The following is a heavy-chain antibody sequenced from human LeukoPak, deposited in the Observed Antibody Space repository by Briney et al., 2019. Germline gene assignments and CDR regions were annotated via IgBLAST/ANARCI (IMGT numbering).Heavy chain of an antibody. Sequence: GSSVKVSCKASGGTFSSYAISWVRQAPGQGLEWMGGIIPIFGTANYAQKFQGRVTITTDESTSTAYMELSSLRSEDTAVYYCAKDEYGESEGGAFDIWGQGTMVTVSS. CDR1: GGTFSSYA. D-gene: IGHD3-10*01. CDR3: AKDEYGESEGGAFDI. V-gene: IGHV1-69*05. J-gene: IGHJ3*02. CDR2: IIPIFGTA.